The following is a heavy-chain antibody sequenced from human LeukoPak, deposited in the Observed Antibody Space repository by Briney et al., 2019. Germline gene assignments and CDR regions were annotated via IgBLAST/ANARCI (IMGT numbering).Heavy chain of an antibody. CDR3: ARVHDFWSGYPADI. D-gene: IGHD3-3*01. CDR2: ISSSSSYI. J-gene: IGHJ3*02. Sequence: AGGSLRLSCAASGFTFSSYSMDWVRQAPGKGLEWVSSISSSSSYIYYADSVKGRFTISRDNAKNSLYLQMNSLRAEDTAVYYCARVHDFWSGYPADIWGQGTMVTVSS. V-gene: IGHV3-21*01. CDR1: GFTFSSYS.